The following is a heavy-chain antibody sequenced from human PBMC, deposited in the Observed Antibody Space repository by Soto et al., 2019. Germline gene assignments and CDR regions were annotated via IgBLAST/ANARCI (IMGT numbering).Heavy chain of an antibody. CDR2: ISGGADTI. V-gene: IGHV3-23*01. CDR3: ANTGGGVIDC. Sequence: EVQLLESGGGLVQPGGSLRLSCAASGFSFDTYVMSWVRQAPGKGLEWVSRISGGADTIYYAESVKGRFTISRDNSKNNLYRQMNSLRAEDTGVYYCANTGGGVIDCWGQGSLVTVSS. D-gene: IGHD1-26*01. J-gene: IGHJ4*02. CDR1: GFSFDTYV.